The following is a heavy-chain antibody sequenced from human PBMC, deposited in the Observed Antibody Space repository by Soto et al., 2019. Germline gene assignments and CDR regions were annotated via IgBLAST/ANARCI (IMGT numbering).Heavy chain of an antibody. D-gene: IGHD1-26*01. Sequence: EVQLLESGGDLVQPGRSLRLSCAASGFTFSGYAMSWVRQAPGKGLEWVSVIHGGGNSAYYADSVKGRFTLSRDNSKNTLYLKMSSLRGEDTAVYYWAKNRGWGTTSWPFGYWGQGTLVTVSS. CDR1: GFTFSGYA. J-gene: IGHJ4*02. CDR2: IHGGGNSA. CDR3: AKNRGWGTTSWPFGY. V-gene: IGHV3-23*01.